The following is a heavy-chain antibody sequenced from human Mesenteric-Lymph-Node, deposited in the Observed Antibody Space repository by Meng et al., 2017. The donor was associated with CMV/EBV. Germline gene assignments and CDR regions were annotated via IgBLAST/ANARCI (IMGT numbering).Heavy chain of an antibody. Sequence: GLNVDDEAMTWGRQVPGEGLEWVARINWNGGSTGYADSVEGRFAISRDSAKNSLYVQMNSLRVEDTALYYCARGPESRSSNWYFDLWGRGTLVTVSS. CDR1: GLNVDDEA. D-gene: IGHD6-13*01. CDR2: INWNGGST. J-gene: IGHJ2*01. CDR3: ARGPESRSSNWYFDL. V-gene: IGHV3-20*03.